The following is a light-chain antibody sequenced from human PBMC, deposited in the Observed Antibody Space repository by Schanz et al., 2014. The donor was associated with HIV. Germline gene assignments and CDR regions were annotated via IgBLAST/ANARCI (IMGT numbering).Light chain of an antibody. V-gene: IGLV2-23*02. CDR1: STDVGSYNL. Sequence: QSALTQPPSASGSPGQSVTISCTGTSTDVGSYNLVSWYQQHPGKAPKLMIFEVSKRPSGISDRFSGSKSGNTASLTISGLQSDDEADYFCCSFAGSNSLLFGGGTKLTVL. CDR3: CSFAGSNSLL. CDR2: EVS. J-gene: IGLJ2*01.